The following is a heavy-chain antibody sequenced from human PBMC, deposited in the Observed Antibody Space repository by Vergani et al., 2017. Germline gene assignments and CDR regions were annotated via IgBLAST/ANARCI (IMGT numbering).Heavy chain of an antibody. V-gene: IGHV3-23*01. D-gene: IGHD3-22*01. Sequence: EVQLLESGGGLVQPGGSLRLSCAASGFTFSSYAMSWVRQAPGKGLEWVSAISGSGGSTYYADSVKGRFTISRDNSKNTLYLQMNSLRAEDTAVYYCAKDLFPLHYDSSCYPLGYFDLGGRGTLVTVSS. CDR3: AKDLFPLHYDSSCYPLGYFDL. J-gene: IGHJ2*01. CDR1: GFTFSSYA. CDR2: ISGSGGST.